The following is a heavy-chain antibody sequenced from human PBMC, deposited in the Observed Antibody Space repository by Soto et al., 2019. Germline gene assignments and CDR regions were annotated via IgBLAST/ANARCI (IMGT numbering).Heavy chain of an antibody. J-gene: IGHJ4*02. CDR3: ARGYSSSQGFDY. D-gene: IGHD6-13*01. CDR1: GFTFSSYS. V-gene: IGHV3-48*01. Sequence: EVQLVESGGGLVQPGGSLRLSCAASGFTFSSYSMNWVRPAPGKGLEWVSYISSSSSTIYYAASVKGRFSISRDNAKNSLYLQMNSLRAEDTAVYSCARGYSSSQGFDYWGQGTLVTFSS. CDR2: ISSSSSTI.